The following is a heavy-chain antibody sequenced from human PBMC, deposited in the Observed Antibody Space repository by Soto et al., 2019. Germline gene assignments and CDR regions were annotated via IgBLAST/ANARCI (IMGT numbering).Heavy chain of an antibody. CDR3: ARLSSGRGYYYYYGMDV. CDR1: GDSVSSNSAA. V-gene: IGHV6-1*01. J-gene: IGHJ6*02. D-gene: IGHD3-10*01. Sequence: SPTLSLPCAISGDSVSSNSAAWNWIRQSPSRGLEWLGRTYYRSKWYNDYAVSVKSRITINPDTSKNQFSLQLNSVTPEDTAVYYCARLSSGRGYYYYYGMDVWGQGTTVSVSS. CDR2: TYYRSKWYN.